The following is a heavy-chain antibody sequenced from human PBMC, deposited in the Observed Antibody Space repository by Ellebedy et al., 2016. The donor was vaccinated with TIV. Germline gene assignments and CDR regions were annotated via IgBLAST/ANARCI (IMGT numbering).Heavy chain of an antibody. V-gene: IGHV1-18*01. Sequence: AASVKVSCKASGYTFTSYGISWVRQAPGKGLEWMGWMSAFNGNTNYAQKLQGRVTMTRDKYPSIAYMELRSLRSDDTAVYYCARDNGSRLPGDDAFDIWGQGTMVTVSS. J-gene: IGHJ3*02. CDR3: ARDNGSRLPGDDAFDI. D-gene: IGHD6-13*01. CDR1: GYTFTSYG. CDR2: MSAFNGNT.